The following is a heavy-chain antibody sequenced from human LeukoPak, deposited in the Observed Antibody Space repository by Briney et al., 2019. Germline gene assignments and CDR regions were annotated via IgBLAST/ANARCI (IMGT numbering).Heavy chain of an antibody. J-gene: IGHJ4*02. Sequence: SETLSLTCTVSGGSISSSSYYWGWIRQPPGTGLEWIGSIYYSGSTYYNPSLKSRVTISVDTSKNQFSLKLSSVTAADTAVYYCARNSNDFDYWGQGTLVTVSS. CDR2: IYYSGST. CDR3: ARNSNDFDY. CDR1: GGSISSSSYY. D-gene: IGHD4-11*01. V-gene: IGHV4-39*07.